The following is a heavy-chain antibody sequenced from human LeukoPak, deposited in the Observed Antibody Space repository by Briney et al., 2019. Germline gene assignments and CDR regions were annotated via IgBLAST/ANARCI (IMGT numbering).Heavy chain of an antibody. CDR2: TWYDGSNK. V-gene: IGHV3-33*08. J-gene: IGHJ6*02. Sequence: GGSLRLSCAASGFTFDDYGMHWVRQAPGKGLEWVAATWYDGSNKYYADSVKGRFTISRDNSKNTLYLQMNSLRAEDTAVYFCARGGHCSTTSCSNYDGMDVWGQGTTLTVSS. CDR3: ARGGHCSTTSCSNYDGMDV. D-gene: IGHD2-2*01. CDR1: GFTFDDYG.